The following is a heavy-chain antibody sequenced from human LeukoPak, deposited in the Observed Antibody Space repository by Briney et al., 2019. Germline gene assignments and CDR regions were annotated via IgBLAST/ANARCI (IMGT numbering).Heavy chain of an antibody. D-gene: IGHD6-19*01. Sequence: SETLSLTCAVYGGSFSGYYWSWIRQPPGKGLEWFGEINHSGSTNYNPSLESRVTISVDTSKNQFSLKLSSVTAADTAVYYCARSVAGSPAFDIWGQGTMVTVSS. CDR3: ARSVAGSPAFDI. CDR1: GGSFSGYY. CDR2: INHSGST. V-gene: IGHV4-34*01. J-gene: IGHJ3*02.